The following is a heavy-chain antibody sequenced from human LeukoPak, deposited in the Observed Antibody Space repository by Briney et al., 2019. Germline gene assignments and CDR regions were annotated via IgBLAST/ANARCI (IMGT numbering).Heavy chain of an antibody. CDR1: GGSISSYY. CDR2: IYYSGST. CDR3: ARESVYYDSSGYYRRVDY. V-gene: IGHV4-59*01. D-gene: IGHD3-22*01. Sequence: SETLSLTCTVSGGSISSYYWSWIRQPPGEGLEWIGYIYYSGSTNYSPSLKSRVTISVDTSKNQFSLKLSSVTAADTAVYYCARESVYYDSSGYYRRVDYWGQGTLVTVSS. J-gene: IGHJ4*02.